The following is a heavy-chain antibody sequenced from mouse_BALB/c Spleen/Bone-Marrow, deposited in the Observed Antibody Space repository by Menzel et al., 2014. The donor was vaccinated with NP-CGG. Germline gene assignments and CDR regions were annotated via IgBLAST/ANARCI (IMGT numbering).Heavy chain of an antibody. CDR3: ARRRDGTNYFDY. CDR1: RYSFTGYY. Sequence: VVKTGASVKISCKASRYSFTGYYMHWIKQSHGKSLEWIGYISCYNGASGYNQKFKGKATFTVDTSSTIAYMQFNSLTSEDSAVYYCARRRDGTNYFDYWGQGTTLTVSS. V-gene: IGHV1S34*01. D-gene: IGHD2-1*01. J-gene: IGHJ2*01. CDR2: ISCYNGAS.